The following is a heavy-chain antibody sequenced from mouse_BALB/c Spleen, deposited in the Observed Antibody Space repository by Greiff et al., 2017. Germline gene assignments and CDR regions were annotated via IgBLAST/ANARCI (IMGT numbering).Heavy chain of an antibody. J-gene: IGHJ4*01. CDR1: GFTFSDYY. CDR3: ARGRYDGRAMDY. D-gene: IGHD2-14*01. V-gene: IGHV5-4*02. Sequence: EVKLVESGGGLVKPGGSLKLSCAASGFTFSDYYMYWVRQTPEKRLEWVATISDGGSYTYYPDSVKGRFTISRDNAKNNLYLQMSSLKSEDTAMYYCARGRYDGRAMDYWGQGTSVTVSS. CDR2: ISDGGSYT.